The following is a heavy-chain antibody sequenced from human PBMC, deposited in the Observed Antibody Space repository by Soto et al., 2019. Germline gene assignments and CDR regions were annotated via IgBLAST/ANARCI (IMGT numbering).Heavy chain of an antibody. CDR1: GGSFSSYT. CDR3: ARDGIAAAAGTGWFDP. CDR2: IIPILAIA. D-gene: IGHD6-13*01. Sequence: QVQLVHSGASVKKPGSSVKVSCKASGGSFSSYTLSWVRQAPGQGLEWMGRIIPILAIANYAQKFQGRVTITADKSTSTAYMELSSLRSEDTAVYYCARDGIAAAAGTGWFDPWGQGTLVTVSS. J-gene: IGHJ5*02. V-gene: IGHV1-69*04.